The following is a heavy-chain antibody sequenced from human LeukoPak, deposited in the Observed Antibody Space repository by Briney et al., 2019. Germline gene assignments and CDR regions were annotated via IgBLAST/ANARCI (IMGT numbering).Heavy chain of an antibody. D-gene: IGHD3-22*01. CDR1: GFTVSNNY. J-gene: IGHJ6*02. Sequence: GGSLRLSCAVSGFTVSNNYMSWVRQAPGKGLERVPAIFSGGSTYYADSVKGRFTISRDNSKNTLYLQMNSLRAEDTAVYYCAKSHYYDSTGYYYYYYGMDVWGQGTTVTVSS. CDR2: IFSGGST. V-gene: IGHV3-53*01. CDR3: AKSHYYDSTGYYYYYYGMDV.